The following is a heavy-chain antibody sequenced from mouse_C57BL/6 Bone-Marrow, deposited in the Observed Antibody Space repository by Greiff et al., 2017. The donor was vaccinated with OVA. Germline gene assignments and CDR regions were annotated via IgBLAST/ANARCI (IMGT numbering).Heavy chain of an antibody. D-gene: IGHD1-1*01. V-gene: IGHV1-64*01. CDR3: ARERITTVVASYYFDY. CDR2: IHPNSGST. CDR1: GYTFTSYW. J-gene: IGHJ2*01. Sequence: QVQLQQPGAELVKPGASVKLSCKASGYTFTSYWMHWVKQRPGQGLEWIGMIHPNSGSTNYNEKFKSKATLTVDKSSSTAYMQLSSLTSEDSAVYYCARERITTVVASYYFDYWGQGTTLTVSS.